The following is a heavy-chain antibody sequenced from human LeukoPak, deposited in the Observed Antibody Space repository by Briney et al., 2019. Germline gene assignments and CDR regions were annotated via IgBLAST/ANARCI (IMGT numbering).Heavy chain of an antibody. CDR2: VYNSGST. V-gene: IGHV4-59*01. J-gene: IGHJ4*02. D-gene: IGHD3-22*01. CDR3: AGTLKWLAFDY. Sequence: SETLSLTCTVSGGSISSYYWSWIRQPPGKGLEWLEAVYNSGSTNYNPSLESRVTISVDTSKNQLSLKLTSVTVADTAVYYCAGTLKWLAFDYWGQGILVTVSS. CDR1: GGSISSYY.